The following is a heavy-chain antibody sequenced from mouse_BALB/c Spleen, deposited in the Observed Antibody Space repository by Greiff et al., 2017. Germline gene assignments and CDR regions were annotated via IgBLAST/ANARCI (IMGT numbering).Heavy chain of an antibody. Sequence: EVQGVESGGGLVQPGGSLRLSCATSGFTFSDFYMEWVRQPPGKRLEWIAASRNKANDYTTEYSASVKGRFIVSRDTSQSILYLQMNALRAEDTAIYYCARDAGSTTAEGAMDYWGQGTSVTVSS. V-gene: IGHV7-1*02. D-gene: IGHD1-2*01. CDR2: SRNKANDYTT. CDR3: ARDAGSTTAEGAMDY. CDR1: GFTFSDFY. J-gene: IGHJ4*01.